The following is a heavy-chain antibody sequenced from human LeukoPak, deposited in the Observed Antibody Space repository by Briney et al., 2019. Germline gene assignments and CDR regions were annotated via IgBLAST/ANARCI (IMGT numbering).Heavy chain of an antibody. Sequence: ASVKVSCKASGYTFTSYGISWVRQAPGQGLEWMGWISAYNGNTNYARKLQGRVTMTTDTSTSTAYMELRSLRSDDTAVYYCAREGYYYDSSGFTNPPDYWGQGTLVTVSS. J-gene: IGHJ4*02. D-gene: IGHD3-22*01. CDR2: ISAYNGNT. V-gene: IGHV1-18*01. CDR1: GYTFTSYG. CDR3: AREGYYYDSSGFTNPPDY.